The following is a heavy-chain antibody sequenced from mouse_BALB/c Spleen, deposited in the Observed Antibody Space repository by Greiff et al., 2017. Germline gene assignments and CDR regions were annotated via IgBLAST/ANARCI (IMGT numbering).Heavy chain of an antibody. CDR1: GFTFSSFG. V-gene: IGHV5-17*02. CDR3: ARVYYAMDY. J-gene: IGHJ4*01. CDR2: ISSGSSTI. Sequence: DVMLVESGGGLVQPGGSRKLSCAASGFTFSSFGMHWVRQAPEKGLEWVAYISSGSSTIYYADTVKGRFTISRDNPKNTLFLQMTSLRSEDTAMYYCARVYYAMDYWGQGTSVTVSS.